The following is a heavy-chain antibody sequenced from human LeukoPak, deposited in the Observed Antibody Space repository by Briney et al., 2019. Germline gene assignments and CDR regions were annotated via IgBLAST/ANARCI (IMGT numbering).Heavy chain of an antibody. Sequence: SETLSLTCTVSGGSIGSYYWNWIRQSAGKGLEWIGRIYTSGSTNYNPSLKSRVTMSVDTSKNQFSLKLSSVTAADTAVYYCARDPWCSGGSCYDAFDIWGQGTMVTVSS. CDR3: ARDPWCSGGSCYDAFDI. D-gene: IGHD2-15*01. CDR1: GGSIGSYY. CDR2: IYTSGST. J-gene: IGHJ3*02. V-gene: IGHV4-4*07.